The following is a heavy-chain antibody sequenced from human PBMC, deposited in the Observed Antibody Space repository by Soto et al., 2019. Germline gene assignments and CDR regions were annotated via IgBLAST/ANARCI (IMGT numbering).Heavy chain of an antibody. CDR3: AKDIGGSSSWYIDY. J-gene: IGHJ4*02. V-gene: IGHV3-43*01. CDR1: GFTFDDHT. D-gene: IGHD6-13*01. Sequence: HPGGSLRLSCAASGFTFDDHTMHWVRQAPGKGLEWVSLISWDGGSTYSADSVKGRFTISRDNSKNSLYLQMNSLRTEDTALYYCAKDIGGSSSWYIDYWGQGTLVTVSS. CDR2: ISWDGGST.